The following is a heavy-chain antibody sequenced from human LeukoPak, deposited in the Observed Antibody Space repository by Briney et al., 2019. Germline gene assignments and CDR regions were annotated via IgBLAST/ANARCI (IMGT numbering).Heavy chain of an antibody. CDR1: GFTFSSYS. D-gene: IGHD6-13*01. V-gene: IGHV3-21*01. Sequence: PGGSLRLSCAASGFTFSSYSMNWVRLAPGKGLEWVSSISDSSSYIYYADSVKGRFTISRDNAKNSLYLQMNSLRAEDTAVYYCARDPIAAAGPAHDAFDIWGQGTMVTVSS. J-gene: IGHJ3*02. CDR2: ISDSSSYI. CDR3: ARDPIAAAGPAHDAFDI.